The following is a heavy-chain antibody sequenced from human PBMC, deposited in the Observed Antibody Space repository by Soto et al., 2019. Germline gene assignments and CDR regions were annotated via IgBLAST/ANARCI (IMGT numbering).Heavy chain of an antibody. CDR3: AKGRAQNCNFDY. Sequence: EVQLLESGGGSVQPGGSLRLSCAASGFTFSSYAMHWVRRPPGKGLEWVSSISGSGGTAYYADSVKDRFSISRDSLVNTLYLQMNSLRAEDTAVYYCAKGRAQNCNFDYWGQGTLVTVSP. D-gene: IGHD1-1*01. CDR1: GFTFSSYA. CDR2: ISGSGGTA. J-gene: IGHJ4*02. V-gene: IGHV3-23*01.